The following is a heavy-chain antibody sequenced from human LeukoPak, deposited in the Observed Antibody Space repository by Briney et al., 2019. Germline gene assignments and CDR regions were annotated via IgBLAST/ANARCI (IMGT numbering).Heavy chain of an antibody. Sequence: PSETLSLTCTVSGGSISSYYWSWLRQPPGKGLEGIGNVYYSGSTNYNPSLNSRVTISIDTSKNQFSLKLSSVTAADTAVYYCARPVSSGSFSGAFNIWGRGTMVTVSS. CDR2: VYYSGST. V-gene: IGHV4-59*01. D-gene: IGHD3-10*01. J-gene: IGHJ3*02. CDR1: GGSISSYY. CDR3: ARPVSSGSFSGAFNI.